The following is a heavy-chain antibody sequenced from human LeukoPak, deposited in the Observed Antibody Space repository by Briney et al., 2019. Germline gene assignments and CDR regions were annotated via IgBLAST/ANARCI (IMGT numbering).Heavy chain of an antibody. V-gene: IGHV3-53*01. D-gene: IGHD3-22*01. J-gene: IGHJ4*02. Sequence: GGSLRLSCAASGFTVSSNYMSWVRQAPGKGLEWVSVIYSGGSTYYADSVKGRFTISRDNSKNTLYLQMNSLRAEDTAVYYCAKSMIVVVPKYYFDYWGQGTLVTVSS. CDR3: AKSMIVVVPKYYFDY. CDR1: GFTVSSNY. CDR2: IYSGGST.